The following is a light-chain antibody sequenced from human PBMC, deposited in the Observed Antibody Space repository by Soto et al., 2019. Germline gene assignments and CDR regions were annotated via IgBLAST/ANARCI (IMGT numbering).Light chain of an antibody. CDR2: GNT. CDR3: QTYDKSLGGWV. J-gene: IGLJ3*02. Sequence: QSVLTQPPSVSGAPGQTVTISCPGSSSNTGAGYHVHWYMQLPGKAPKLLIFGNTNRPSGVPDRFSGSRSGSSASLAISGLQAEDEGDYYCQTYDKSLGGWVFGGGTKLTVL. V-gene: IGLV1-40*01. CDR1: SSNTGAGYH.